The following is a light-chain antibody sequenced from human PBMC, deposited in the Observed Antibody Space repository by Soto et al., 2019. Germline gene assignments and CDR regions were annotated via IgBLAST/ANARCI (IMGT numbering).Light chain of an antibody. J-gene: IGKJ1*01. V-gene: IGKV1-33*01. CDR3: QQYDNPTWT. CDR1: QDISNY. CDR2: DAS. Sequence: DIQMTQSPSSLSASVGDRVTITCQASQDISNYLNWYQQKPGKAPKLLIYDASNLETGVPSRFSGSGSGTDFTFTISSLQPXDIATYYCQQYDNPTWTFGQGTKVDIK.